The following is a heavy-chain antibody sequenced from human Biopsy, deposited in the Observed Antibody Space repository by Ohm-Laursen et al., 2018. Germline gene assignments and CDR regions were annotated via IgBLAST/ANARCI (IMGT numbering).Heavy chain of an antibody. CDR3: ARNTGWYGDLYYFDY. V-gene: IGHV1-46*01. CDR2: INPSGSTT. D-gene: IGHD6-19*01. Sequence: ASVKVSSKASGYSFTSYYMHWVRQAPEQGLEWMGMINPSGSTTSYPQIFQGRVTMTRDTSKSTVYMELSSLRSGDTAVYFCARNTGWYGDLYYFDYWGQGTLVTVSS. CDR1: GYSFTSYY. J-gene: IGHJ4*02.